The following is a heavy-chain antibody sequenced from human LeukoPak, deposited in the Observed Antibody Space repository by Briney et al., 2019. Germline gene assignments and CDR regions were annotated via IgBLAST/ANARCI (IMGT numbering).Heavy chain of an antibody. Sequence: SETLSLTCTVSGGSISSYYWSWIRQPPGKGLEWIGYIYYSGSTNYNPSLKSRVTISVDTSKNQFSLKLSSVTAADTAVYYCARQGIQLSPWDNWFDPWGQGTLVTVSS. J-gene: IGHJ5*02. CDR2: IYYSGST. CDR3: ARQGIQLSPWDNWFDP. CDR1: GGSISSYY. D-gene: IGHD5-18*01. V-gene: IGHV4-59*08.